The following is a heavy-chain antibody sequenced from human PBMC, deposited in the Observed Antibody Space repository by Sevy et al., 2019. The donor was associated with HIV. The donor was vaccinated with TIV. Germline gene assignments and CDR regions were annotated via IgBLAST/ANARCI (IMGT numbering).Heavy chain of an antibody. Sequence: GGSLRLSCAVSGLSFSNSWMTWVRQAPGKGLEWAANIKQDGSEKKYGDSVKGRFTISRDNAENSLFLQMNSLRAEDTAVYYCARGGRNFDYWGQGTLVTVSS. J-gene: IGHJ4*02. CDR3: ARGGRNFDY. V-gene: IGHV3-7*01. CDR1: GLSFSNSW. CDR2: IKQDGSEK.